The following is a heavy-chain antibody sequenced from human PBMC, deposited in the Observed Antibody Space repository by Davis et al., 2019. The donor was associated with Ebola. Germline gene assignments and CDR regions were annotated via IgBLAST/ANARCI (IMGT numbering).Heavy chain of an antibody. CDR1: GFTFSSYA. CDR2: ISYDGSNK. CDR3: ARDYDSSGYYEAGYYFDY. D-gene: IGHD3-22*01. J-gene: IGHJ4*02. V-gene: IGHV3-30-3*01. Sequence: PGGSLRLSCAASGFTFSSYAMHWVRQAPGKGLEWVAVISYDGSNKYYADSVKGRFTISRDNSKNTLYLQMNSLRAEDTAVYYCARDYDSSGYYEAGYYFDYWGQGTLVTVSS.